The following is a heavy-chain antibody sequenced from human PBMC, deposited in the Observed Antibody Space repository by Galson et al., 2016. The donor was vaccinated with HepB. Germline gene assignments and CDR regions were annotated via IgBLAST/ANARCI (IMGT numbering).Heavy chain of an antibody. V-gene: IGHV3-74*01. CDR2: IEPDGNSP. J-gene: IGHJ4*02. CDR1: GFTFRNHQ. CDR3: ARDLSGPDY. Sequence: SLRLSCAISGFTFRNHQMHWVRQVPGKGLVWVSRIEPDGNSPIYADSVKGRFTISRDNAKNTLYLQMNSLRVEDTAVYYCARDLSGPDYWGQGTPVTVSS.